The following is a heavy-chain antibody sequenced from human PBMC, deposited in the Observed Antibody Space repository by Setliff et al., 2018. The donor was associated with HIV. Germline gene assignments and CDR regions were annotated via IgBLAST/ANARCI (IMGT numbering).Heavy chain of an antibody. CDR2: VYTSGST. V-gene: IGHV4-4*07. J-gene: IGHJ3*02. CDR1: GGSMSTYY. CDR3: ARVFPRIRGAPFGTPPGAFDI. D-gene: IGHD2-15*01. Sequence: PSETLSLTCSVSGGSMSTYYWSWIRQPAGKRLEWIGRVYTSGSTIYNPSLRGRVTMSVDTSKSQFSLKLNSVAAADTAVYYCARVFPRIRGAPFGTPPGAFDIWGQGTMVTVSS.